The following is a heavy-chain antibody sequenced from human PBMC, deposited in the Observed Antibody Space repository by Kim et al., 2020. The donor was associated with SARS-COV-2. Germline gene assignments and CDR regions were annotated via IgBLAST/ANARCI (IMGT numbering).Heavy chain of an antibody. J-gene: IGHJ6*02. CDR3: ARDIVVVVAATQPYYYGMDV. CDR1: GFTFSDYY. V-gene: IGHV3-11*06. CDR2: ISSSSSYT. Sequence: GGSLRLSCAASGFTFSDYYMSWIRQAPGKGLEWVSYISSSSSYTNYADSVKGRFTISRDNAKNSLYLQMNSLRAEDTAVYYCARDIVVVVAATQPYYYGMDVWGQGTTVTVSS. D-gene: IGHD2-15*01.